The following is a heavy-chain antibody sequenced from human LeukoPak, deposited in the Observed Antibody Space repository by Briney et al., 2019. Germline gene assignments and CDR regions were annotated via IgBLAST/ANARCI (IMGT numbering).Heavy chain of an antibody. CDR2: INHDGSDK. Sequence: GGSLRLSCAASGFTFSTHWMSWVRQAPGRGLEWVANINHDGSDKYYVDSVKGRFTISRDNAKNSLYLQMNSLRAEDTAVYYCARDMFSGSYSGVNYWGQGILVTVSS. CDR1: GFTFSTHW. D-gene: IGHD1-26*01. J-gene: IGHJ4*02. V-gene: IGHV3-7*04. CDR3: ARDMFSGSYSGVNY.